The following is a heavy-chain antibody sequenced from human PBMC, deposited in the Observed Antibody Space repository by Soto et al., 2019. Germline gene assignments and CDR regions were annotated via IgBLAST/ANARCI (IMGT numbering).Heavy chain of an antibody. D-gene: IGHD3-22*01. CDR2: MNPNSGNT. CDR1: GYTFTSYD. Sequence: SVKVPCKTSGYTFTSYDINWVRQATGQGLEWMGWMNPNSGNTGYAQKFQGRVTMTRNTSISTAYMELSSLRSEDTAVYYCASSPYYYDSSGRDAFDIWGQGTMVTVSS. V-gene: IGHV1-8*01. J-gene: IGHJ3*02. CDR3: ASSPYYYDSSGRDAFDI.